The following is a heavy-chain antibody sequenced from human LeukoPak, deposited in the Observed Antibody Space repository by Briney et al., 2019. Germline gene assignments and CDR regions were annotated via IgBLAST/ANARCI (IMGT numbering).Heavy chain of an antibody. J-gene: IGHJ3*02. CDR3: ARALPSPLYSGSYADAFDI. Sequence: GGSLRLSCAASGFTFSSYSMNWVRQAPGKGLEWVSSISSSSSYIYYADSVKGRFTISRDNAKNSLYLQMNSLRAEDTAVYYWARALPSPLYSGSYADAFDIWGQGTMVTVSS. D-gene: IGHD1-26*01. V-gene: IGHV3-21*01. CDR2: ISSSSSYI. CDR1: GFTFSSYS.